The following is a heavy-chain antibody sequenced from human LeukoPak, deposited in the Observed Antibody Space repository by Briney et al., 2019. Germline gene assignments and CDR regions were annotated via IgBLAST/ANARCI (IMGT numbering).Heavy chain of an antibody. J-gene: IGHJ5*02. Sequence: ASVKVSCKASGYTFTGNYMHWVRQAPGQGLEWMGCINPNSGGPKYAQKFQGRVTLTRDSSITTSYMELSRLRSDDTAVYYCARVRGGSYTKNWFDPWGQGTLVTVSS. CDR2: INPNSGGP. CDR1: GYTFTGNY. D-gene: IGHD1-26*01. V-gene: IGHV1-2*02. CDR3: ARVRGGSYTKNWFDP.